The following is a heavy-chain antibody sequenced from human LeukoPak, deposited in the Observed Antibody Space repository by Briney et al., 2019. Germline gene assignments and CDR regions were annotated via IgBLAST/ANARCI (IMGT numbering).Heavy chain of an antibody. CDR3: ARDAGGNLGYCSSTSCYEHPDY. Sequence: PGRSLRLSCAASGFKFGIYSTSWVRQAPAKGLDWVSSTGSSSKYIYYADSVKCRFTISRDNAENSLYLQMNSLRVEDTAVYYCARDAGGNLGYCSSTSCYEHPDYWGQGTLVTVSS. V-gene: IGHV3-21*06. CDR2: TGSSSKYI. D-gene: IGHD2-2*01. CDR1: GFKFGIYS. J-gene: IGHJ4*02.